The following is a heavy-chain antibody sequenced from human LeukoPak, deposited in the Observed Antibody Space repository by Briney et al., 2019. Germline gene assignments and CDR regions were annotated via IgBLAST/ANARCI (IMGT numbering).Heavy chain of an antibody. J-gene: IGHJ4*02. D-gene: IGHD6-19*01. V-gene: IGHV1-18*01. CDR2: ISAYNGNK. CDR3: ARAYSSGWPLPYFDY. CDR1: GYTVSTYG. Sequence: ASGKVSCKASGYTVSTYGISWVRQAPGQGLEGMGWISAYNGNKNYAQKLQGRVTMNTDTSTSTAYMELRSLRSDDTAVYYCARAYSSGWPLPYFDYWGQGTLVTVSS.